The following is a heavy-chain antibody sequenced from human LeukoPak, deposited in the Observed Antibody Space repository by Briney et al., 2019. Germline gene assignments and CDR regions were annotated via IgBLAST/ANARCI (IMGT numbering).Heavy chain of an antibody. V-gene: IGHV4-39*07. Sequence: SETLSLTCSVSGGSIISSNYYWGWIRQPPGKGLEWIGEINHSGSTNYNPSLKGRVTISVDTSKNQFSLKLSSVTAADTAVYYCARLYRGIAVAGDNWFDPWGQGTLVTVSS. CDR1: GGSIISSNYY. D-gene: IGHD6-19*01. CDR3: ARLYRGIAVAGDNWFDP. CDR2: INHSGST. J-gene: IGHJ5*02.